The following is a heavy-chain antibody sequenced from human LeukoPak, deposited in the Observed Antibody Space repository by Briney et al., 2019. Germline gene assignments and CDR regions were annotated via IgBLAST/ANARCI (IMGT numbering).Heavy chain of an antibody. CDR2: INAGNGNT. CDR3: ARSRGYSYGNDY. CDR1: GYTFTSYA. D-gene: IGHD5-18*01. J-gene: IGHJ4*02. V-gene: IGHV1-3*01. Sequence: ASVKVSCKASGYTFTSYAMHWVRQAPGQRLEWMGWINAGNGNTKYSQKFQGRVTITRDTSASTAYMELSSLRSEDTAVYCCARSRGYSYGNDYWGQGTLVTVSS.